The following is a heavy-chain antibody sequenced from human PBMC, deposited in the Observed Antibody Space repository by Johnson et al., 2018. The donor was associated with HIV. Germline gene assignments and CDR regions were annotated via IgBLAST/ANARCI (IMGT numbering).Heavy chain of an antibody. CDR2: ISYDGSKK. J-gene: IGHJ3*02. Sequence: QVHLVESGGGVVQPGRSLRLSCAASGFTFSSYAMHWVRQAPGKGLEWVAIISYDGSKKYYADSVKGRFTISRDNSKNTLYLQMNSLRTEDTAVYYCARGPRVSMIVVLDIWGQGTMVTVSS. CDR1: GFTFSSYA. CDR3: ARGPRVSMIVVLDI. D-gene: IGHD3-22*01. V-gene: IGHV3-30*04.